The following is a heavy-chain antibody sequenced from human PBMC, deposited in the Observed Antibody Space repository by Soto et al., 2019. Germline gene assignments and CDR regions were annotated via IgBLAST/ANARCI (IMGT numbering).Heavy chain of an antibody. D-gene: IGHD1-26*01. J-gene: IGHJ4*02. CDR3: AKGQKWELPFDY. CDR1: GFIFSSYA. Sequence: EVQLLESGGGLVQPGGSLRLSCAASGFIFSSYAMSWVRQAPGKGLEWVSAFSGTTSSTYYAASVKGRFTISRDNSKNTLDLQMNSLKAEDTAVYYCAKGQKWELPFDYWGQGALVTVSS. CDR2: FSGTTSST. V-gene: IGHV3-23*01.